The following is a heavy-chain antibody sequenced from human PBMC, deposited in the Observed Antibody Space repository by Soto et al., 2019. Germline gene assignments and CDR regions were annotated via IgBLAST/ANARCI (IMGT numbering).Heavy chain of an antibody. CDR1: GFTFSSYA. D-gene: IGHD3-16*02. Sequence: EVQLLESGGGLVQPGGSLRLSCAASGFTFSSYAMSWVRQAPGKGLEWVSAISGSGGSTYYADSVKGRFTISRDNSKNTLYLQMNSLRAEDTAVYYCAILSGPLYDYVWGSYPGIDYWGQGTLVTVSS. J-gene: IGHJ4*02. CDR3: AILSGPLYDYVWGSYPGIDY. CDR2: ISGSGGST. V-gene: IGHV3-23*01.